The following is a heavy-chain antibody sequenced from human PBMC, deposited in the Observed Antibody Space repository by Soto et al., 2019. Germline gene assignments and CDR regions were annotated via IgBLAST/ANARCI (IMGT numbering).Heavy chain of an antibody. J-gene: IGHJ4*02. CDR3: VRDRLTVTGTKCFDY. V-gene: IGHV1-18*01. D-gene: IGHD4-17*01. CDR1: GYSYTTFG. CDR2: MNSNSGKT. Sequence: QVQLVQPGADVKKPGASVKVSCKPSGYSYTTFGISWVRQAPGQGLEWMVWMNSNSGKTDYAQKFQGRDTMTTDTCKRTAYMDLRSLTSDDAAVYFCVRDRLTVTGTKCFDYWGQGTMVTVSS.